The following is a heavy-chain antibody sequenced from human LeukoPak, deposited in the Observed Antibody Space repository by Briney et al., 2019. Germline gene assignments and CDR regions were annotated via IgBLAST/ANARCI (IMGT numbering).Heavy chain of an antibody. Sequence: GASVKVSCKASGYTFTGYYMHWVRQAPGQGLEWMGRINPNSGGTNYAQNFQGRVTMTRDTSISTAYMELSRLRSDDTAVYYCARDRSNNHYYHSNLSLRSGFDYWGQGTLVTVSS. D-gene: IGHD3-22*01. V-gene: IGHV1-2*06. J-gene: IGHJ4*02. CDR3: ARDRSNNHYYHSNLSLRSGFDY. CDR2: INPNSGGT. CDR1: GYTFTGYY.